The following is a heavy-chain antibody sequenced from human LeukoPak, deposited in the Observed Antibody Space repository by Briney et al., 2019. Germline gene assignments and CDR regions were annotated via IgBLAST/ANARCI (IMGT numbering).Heavy chain of an antibody. D-gene: IGHD3-16*02. CDR3: ARVIAFRGYMDV. V-gene: IGHV3-21*06. CDR2: I. CDR1: GFTFSSYN. Sequence: GGSLRLSCAASGFTFSSYNMNWVRHAPGKGLEWVSSIKGRFTISRDNAKNSLYLQMNSQRAEDTAVYYCARVIAFRGYMDVWGKGTTVTVSS. J-gene: IGHJ6*03.